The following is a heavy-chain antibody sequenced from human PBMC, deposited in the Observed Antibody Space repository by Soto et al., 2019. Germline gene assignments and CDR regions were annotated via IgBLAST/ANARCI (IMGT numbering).Heavy chain of an antibody. CDR2: INHSGST. CDR3: AREIYGGNHFDY. Sequence: QVQLQQWGAGLLKPSETLSLTCAVYGGSFSGYYWSWIRQPPGKGLEWIGEINHSGSTNYNPSLKSRVTISVDTSKNQFSLKLSSVTAADTAVYYCAREIYGGNHFDYWGQGTLVTVSS. V-gene: IGHV4-34*01. CDR1: GGSFSGYY. J-gene: IGHJ4*02. D-gene: IGHD4-17*01.